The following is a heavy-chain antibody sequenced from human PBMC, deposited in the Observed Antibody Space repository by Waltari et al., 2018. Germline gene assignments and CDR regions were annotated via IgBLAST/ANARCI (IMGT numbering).Heavy chain of an antibody. CDR2: IYHSGRT. CDR3: ARDRYCGSSTSCYKYYYYYMDV. V-gene: IGHV4-38-2*02. CDR1: GYSISSGYY. J-gene: IGHJ6*03. Sequence: QVQLQESGPGLVKPSETLSLTCTVSGYSISSGYYWGWIRHPPGKGLEWIGSIYHSGRTYYNPSLKSRVTISVDTSKNQFSLKLSSVTAADTAVYYCARDRYCGSSTSCYKYYYYYMDVWGKGTTVTVSS. D-gene: IGHD2-2*02.